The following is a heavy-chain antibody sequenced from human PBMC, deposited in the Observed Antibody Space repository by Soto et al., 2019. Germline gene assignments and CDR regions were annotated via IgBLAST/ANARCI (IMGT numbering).Heavy chain of an antibody. CDR3: AKWFDSGGYATPL. CDR1: GFSINNAYY. D-gene: IGHD3-22*01. Sequence: SETLSLTCAVSGFSINNAYYWGWIRQPPGKGLDWIGTVYHGVTAFYNPSLKSRASISVDSSKNQFSLNLTSVTAADTAVYYCAKWFDSGGYATPLWGQGTLVTVSS. CDR2: VYHGVTA. J-gene: IGHJ4*02. V-gene: IGHV4-38-2*01.